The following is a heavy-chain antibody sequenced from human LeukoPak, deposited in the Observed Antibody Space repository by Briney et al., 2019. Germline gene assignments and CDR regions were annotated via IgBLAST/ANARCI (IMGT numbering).Heavy chain of an antibody. CDR3: ARKYSGWYGFDY. CDR1: GGSFSGYY. Sequence: SETLSLTCAVYGGSFSGYYWSWIRQPPGKGLEWIGHINHSGSTNYNPSLKSRVTISVDTSKNQFSLKLSSVTAADTAVYYCARKYSGWYGFDYWGQGTLVTVSS. CDR2: INHSGST. V-gene: IGHV4-34*01. J-gene: IGHJ4*02. D-gene: IGHD6-19*01.